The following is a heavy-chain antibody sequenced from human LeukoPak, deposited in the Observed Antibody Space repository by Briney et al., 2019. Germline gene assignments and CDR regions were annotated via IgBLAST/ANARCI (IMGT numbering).Heavy chain of an antibody. V-gene: IGHV1-69*04. CDR2: IIPILGIA. D-gene: IGHD6-6*01. Sequence: ASVKVSCKASGGTFSSYAISWVRQAPGQGLEWTGRIIPILGIANYAQKFQGRVTITADKSTSTAYMELSSLRSEDTAVYYCARERLEYSSSAIDYWGQGTLVTVSS. J-gene: IGHJ4*02. CDR1: GGTFSSYA. CDR3: ARERLEYSSSAIDY.